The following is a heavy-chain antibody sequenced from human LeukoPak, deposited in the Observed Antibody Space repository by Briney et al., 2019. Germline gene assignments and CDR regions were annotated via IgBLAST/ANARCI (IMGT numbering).Heavy chain of an antibody. D-gene: IGHD2-2*01. CDR2: IYYSGST. J-gene: IGHJ6*02. Sequence: SETLSLTCTVSGGSISSYYWSWIRQPPGKGLEWIGYIYYSGSTNYNPSLKSRVTISVDTSKNLFSLKLSSVTAADTAVYYCARERAQPLFYGMDVWGQGTTVTVSS. V-gene: IGHV4-59*01. CDR3: ARERAQPLFYGMDV. CDR1: GGSISSYY.